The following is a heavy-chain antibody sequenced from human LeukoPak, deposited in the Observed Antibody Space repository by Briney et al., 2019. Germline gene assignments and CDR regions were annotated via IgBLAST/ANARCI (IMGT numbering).Heavy chain of an antibody. J-gene: IGHJ4*02. CDR3: ARAVDVADY. CDR2: IKEDESTK. CDR1: GFIFTDHW. V-gene: IGHV3-7*01. Sequence: PGGSLRLSCAASGFIFTDHWMSWVRQAPGKGLEWVANIKEDESTKFYADSVRGRFTIPRDNAKSSVYLQMNNLRVEDTALYYCARAVDVADYWGRGTLVTVSS. D-gene: IGHD3-16*01.